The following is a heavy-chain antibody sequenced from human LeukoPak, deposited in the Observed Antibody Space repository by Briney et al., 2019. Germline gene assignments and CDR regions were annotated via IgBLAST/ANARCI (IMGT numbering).Heavy chain of an antibody. CDR3: ARQIASAGTAGFDF. V-gene: IGHV4-4*07. CDR1: GGSISRFY. D-gene: IGHD6-13*01. Sequence: SESLCLTRTVSGGSISRFYGSWIRRPAGKGLECVGRIDSTGSTNYNPSLKSRVTMSVDTSKNQFSLRLRSVTAADTAVYYCARQIASAGTAGFDFWGQGALVTVSS. CDR2: IDSTGST. J-gene: IGHJ4*02.